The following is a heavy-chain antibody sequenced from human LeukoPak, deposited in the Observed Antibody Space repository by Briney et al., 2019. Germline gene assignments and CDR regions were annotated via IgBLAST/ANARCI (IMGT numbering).Heavy chain of an antibody. V-gene: IGHV3-15*01. Sequence: GGSLRLSCAASGFTFSNYAMSWVRQAPGKGLEWVGRVKTKIEGGTTDYAAPVKGGFTISRDDSKNMMYLQMNSLKVEDTGVYYCLRWFDPWGQGTLVTVSS. CDR3: LRWFDP. CDR1: GFTFSNYA. CDR2: VKTKIEGGTT. D-gene: IGHD3-10*01. J-gene: IGHJ5*02.